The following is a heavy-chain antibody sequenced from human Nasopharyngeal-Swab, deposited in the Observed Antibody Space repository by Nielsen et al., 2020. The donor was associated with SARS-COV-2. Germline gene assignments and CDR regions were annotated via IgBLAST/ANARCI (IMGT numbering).Heavy chain of an antibody. Sequence: GGSLRLSCAASGFTFGNYWMSWVRQAPGKRLEWVANIKEDGSEKDYVDSVKGRFTIYRDNIKNSLYLQMNSLRVEDTAVYFCARLPRNNWRLDSWGQGILVTVSS. V-gene: IGHV3-7*03. CDR2: IKEDGSEK. CDR3: ARLPRNNWRLDS. CDR1: GFTFGNYW. D-gene: IGHD1-20*01. J-gene: IGHJ4*02.